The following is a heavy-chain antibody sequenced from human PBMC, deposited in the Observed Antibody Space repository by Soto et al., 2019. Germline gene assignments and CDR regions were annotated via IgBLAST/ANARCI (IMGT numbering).Heavy chain of an antibody. CDR2: IYHSGGT. Sequence: SETLSLTCAVSGGSLSNYYWSWIRQPPGKGLEWIGEIYHSGGTNYNPSLKSRVTMSVDTPKNQFSLRLSSVTTADTAVYYCAGLRGYAGSPIDYWGQGTLVTVSS. CDR1: GGSLSNYY. CDR3: AGLRGYAGSPIDY. D-gene: IGHD2-15*01. J-gene: IGHJ4*02. V-gene: IGHV4-34*01.